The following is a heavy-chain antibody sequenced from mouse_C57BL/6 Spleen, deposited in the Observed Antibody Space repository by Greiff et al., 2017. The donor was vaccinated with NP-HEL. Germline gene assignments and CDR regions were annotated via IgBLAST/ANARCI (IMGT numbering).Heavy chain of an antibody. CDR1: GYAFTNYL. CDR3: ARGGGNYEKAWFAY. Sequence: QVQLQQSGAELVRPGTSVKVSCKASGYAFTNYLIEWVKQRPGQGLEWIGVINPGSGGTNYNEKFKGKATLTADKSSSTAYMQLSSLTSEDSAVYFCARGGGNYEKAWFAYWGQGTLVTVSA. V-gene: IGHV1-54*01. D-gene: IGHD1-1*02. J-gene: IGHJ3*01. CDR2: INPGSGGT.